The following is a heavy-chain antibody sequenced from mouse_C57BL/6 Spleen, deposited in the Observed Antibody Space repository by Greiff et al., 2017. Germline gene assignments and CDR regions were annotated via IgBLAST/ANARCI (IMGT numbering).Heavy chain of an antibody. CDR3: ARGGLGLDWYFDV. V-gene: IGHV1-26*01. D-gene: IGHD4-1*01. CDR1: GYTFTDYY. CDR2: INPNNGGT. J-gene: IGHJ1*03. Sequence: LVKPGASVKISCKASGYTFTDYYMNWVKQSHGKSLEWIGDINPNNGGTSYNQKFKGKATLTVDKSSSTAYMELRSLTSEDSAVYYCARGGLGLDWYFDVWGTGTTVTVSS.